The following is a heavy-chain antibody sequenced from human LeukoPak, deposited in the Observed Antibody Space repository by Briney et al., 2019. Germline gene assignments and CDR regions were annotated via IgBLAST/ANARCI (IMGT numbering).Heavy chain of an antibody. V-gene: IGHV3-23*01. J-gene: IGHJ4*02. CDR3: AKDRANYYHNNGHYYRQNGDY. CDR1: GFNFNVYA. CDR2: ISGSGDLT. Sequence: PGGSLRLSCGASGFNFNVYAMSWVRQSPGKGLEWVSSISGSGDLTFYADSVKGRFTISRDNFKNTLYLQMNSLRVADTAVYYCAKDRANYYHNNGHYYRQNGDYWGQGTLVTVSS. D-gene: IGHD3-22*01.